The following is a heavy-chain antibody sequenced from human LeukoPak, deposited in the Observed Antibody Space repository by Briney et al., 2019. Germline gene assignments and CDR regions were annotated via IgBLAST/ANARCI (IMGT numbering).Heavy chain of an antibody. CDR1: GGSISSGGYY. Sequence: PSQTLSLTCTVSGGSISSGGYYWSRIRQHPGKGLEWIGYIYYSGSTYYNPSLKSRVTISVDTSKNQFSLKLSSVTAADTAVYYCAKDIRWFGELFPNWFDPWGQGTLVTVSS. D-gene: IGHD3-10*01. CDR3: AKDIRWFGELFPNWFDP. J-gene: IGHJ5*02. CDR2: IYYSGST. V-gene: IGHV4-31*03.